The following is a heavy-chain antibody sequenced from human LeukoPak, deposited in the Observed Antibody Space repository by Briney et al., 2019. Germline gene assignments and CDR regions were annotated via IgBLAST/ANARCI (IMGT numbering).Heavy chain of an antibody. CDR1: GFTFSSYG. CDR3: AKDNYYDSSGYEN. D-gene: IGHD3-22*01. CDR2: ISGSGGST. V-gene: IGHV3-23*01. Sequence: GGTLRLSCASPGFTFSSYGMSWVREAPGKELEWVSAISGSGGSTYYADSVKGRFTISRDNSKNTLYLQMNSLRAEDTAVYYCAKDNYYDSSGYENWGQGTLVTVSS. J-gene: IGHJ4*02.